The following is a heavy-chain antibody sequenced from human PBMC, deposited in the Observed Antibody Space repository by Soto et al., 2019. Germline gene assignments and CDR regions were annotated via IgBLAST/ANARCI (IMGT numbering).Heavy chain of an antibody. CDR2: ISAYNGNT. D-gene: IGHD2-2*01. J-gene: IGHJ4*02. Sequence: QVQLVQSGAEVKKPGASVKVSCKASGYTFTSYGISWVRQAPGQGLEWMGWISAYNGNTNYAQKLQGRVTMTTDTATSTADMELRSLRSDDTAVYYCARAPCSSTSCYAAPFDYWGQGTLVTVSS. V-gene: IGHV1-18*01. CDR3: ARAPCSSTSCYAAPFDY. CDR1: GYTFTSYG.